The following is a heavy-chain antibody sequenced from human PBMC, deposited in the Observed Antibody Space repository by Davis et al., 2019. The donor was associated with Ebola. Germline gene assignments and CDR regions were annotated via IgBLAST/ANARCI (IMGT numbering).Heavy chain of an antibody. D-gene: IGHD4-23*01. Sequence: SETLSLTCTVSGGSIRSSSDYWGWIRQPPGKGLEWVGNIYRSGTTYYNPSLESRITISVVTSKNQFSLRLNSVTAADTAVYYCARGYSGNPIAYWGQGTLVTVSS. CDR1: GGSIRSSSDY. J-gene: IGHJ4*02. CDR3: ARGYSGNPIAY. V-gene: IGHV4-39*01. CDR2: IYRSGTT.